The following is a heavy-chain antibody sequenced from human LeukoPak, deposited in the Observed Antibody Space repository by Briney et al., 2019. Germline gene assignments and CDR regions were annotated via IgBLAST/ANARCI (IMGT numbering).Heavy chain of an antibody. V-gene: IGHV4-34*01. Sequence: PSETLSLTCAVYGGSFSGYYWSWIRQPPGKGLEWIGEINHSGSTNYNPSLKSRVTISVDTSKNQFSLKLSSVTAADTAVYYCARRRCSSTSCKFDYWGQGTLVTVSS. CDR3: ARRRCSSTSCKFDY. CDR1: GGSFSGYY. CDR2: INHSGST. D-gene: IGHD2-2*01. J-gene: IGHJ4*02.